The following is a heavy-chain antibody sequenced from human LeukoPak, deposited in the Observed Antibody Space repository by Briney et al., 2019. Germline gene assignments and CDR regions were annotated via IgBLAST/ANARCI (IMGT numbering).Heavy chain of an antibody. CDR1: GYTFTSYA. J-gene: IGHJ3*02. CDR3: ARRYCSGGSCYFHI. V-gene: IGHV7-4-1*02. Sequence: GASVKVPCKASGYTFTSYAMNWVRQAPGQGLEWMGWINTNTGNPTYAQGFTGRFVFSLDTSVSTAYLQISSLKAEDTAVYYCARRYCSGGSCYFHIWGQGTMVTVSS. CDR2: INTNTGNP. D-gene: IGHD2-15*01.